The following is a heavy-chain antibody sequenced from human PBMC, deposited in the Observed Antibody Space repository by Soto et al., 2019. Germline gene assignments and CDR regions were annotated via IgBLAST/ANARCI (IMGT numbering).Heavy chain of an antibody. J-gene: IGHJ4*02. CDR1: GFTFSNYW. CDR2: INSDGTTI. V-gene: IGHV3-74*01. D-gene: IGHD6-19*01. Sequence: EVQLVESGGLVQPGGSLRLSCAASGFTFSNYWVHWVRQVPGKGLMWVSRINSDGTTINYADSVEGRFTISRDNAKSTLFLQMNSLRVEDTAVYYCARAGWYRFDYWGQGTLVTVSS. CDR3: ARAGWYRFDY.